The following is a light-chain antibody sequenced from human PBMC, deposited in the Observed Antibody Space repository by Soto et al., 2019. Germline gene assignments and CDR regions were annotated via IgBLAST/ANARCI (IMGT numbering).Light chain of an antibody. J-gene: IGKJ1*01. CDR2: KAS. CDR1: QSISSW. CDR3: QQYNSYPWT. Sequence: DIQMTQSPSTLSASVGDRVTITCRASQSISSWLAWYQQKPGKALKLLIYKASSLESGVPSRFSDSGSGTEFTLTISSLQPDDFATYYCQQYNSYPWTFGQGTKVEIK. V-gene: IGKV1-5*03.